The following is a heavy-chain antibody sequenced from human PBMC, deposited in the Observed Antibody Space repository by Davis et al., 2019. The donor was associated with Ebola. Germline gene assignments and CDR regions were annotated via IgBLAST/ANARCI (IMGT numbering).Heavy chain of an antibody. J-gene: IGHJ4*02. CDR3: ARRIQLWLAPFDY. Sequence: SETLSLTCTVSGGSISSSSYYWGWIRQPPGKGLEWIGSIYYSGSTYYNPSLKSRVTISVDTSKNQFSLKLSSVTAADTAVYYCARRIQLWLAPFDYWGQGTLVTASS. V-gene: IGHV4-39*01. CDR1: GGSISSSSYY. D-gene: IGHD5-18*01. CDR2: IYYSGST.